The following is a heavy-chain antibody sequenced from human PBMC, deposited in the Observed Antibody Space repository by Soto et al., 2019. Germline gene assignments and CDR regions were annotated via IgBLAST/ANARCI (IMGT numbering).Heavy chain of an antibody. V-gene: IGHV1-69*13. CDR1: GGTFSSYA. Sequence: ASVKVSCKASGGTFSSYAISWVRQAPGQGLEWMGGIIPIFGTANYAQKFQGRVTITADESTSTAYMELSSLRSEDTAVYYCARMYDSSGYYYPDAFDIWGQGTMVTVSS. CDR2: IIPIFGTA. D-gene: IGHD3-22*01. J-gene: IGHJ3*02. CDR3: ARMYDSSGYYYPDAFDI.